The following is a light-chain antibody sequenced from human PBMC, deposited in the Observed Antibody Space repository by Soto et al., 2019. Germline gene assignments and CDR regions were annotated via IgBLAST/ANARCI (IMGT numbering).Light chain of an antibody. V-gene: IGKV3-20*01. CDR1: QSVSRR. CDR3: QQYNSSPIT. J-gene: IGKJ5*01. CDR2: GAS. Sequence: EVVLTQSPGTLSLFPGGRATLSCRASQSVSRRLAWYQQRPGKAPKLLIYGASMWASGVPVRFSGSGSGTDFTLTISSLQPEDFAAYYCQQYNSSPITFGQGTRLEIK.